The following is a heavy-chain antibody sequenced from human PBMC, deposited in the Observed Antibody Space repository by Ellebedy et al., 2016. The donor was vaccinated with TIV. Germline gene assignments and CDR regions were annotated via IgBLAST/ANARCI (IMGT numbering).Heavy chain of an antibody. D-gene: IGHD5-18*01. Sequence: GGSLRLSCAASGFTFSNAWMNWVRQAPGKGLEWVGRIKSKADGGAADYAAPVKGRFTISRDDSKNTLYLQMNSLKTEDTAVYFCTTVYRYNYDSVWGQGTLVTVSS. CDR1: GFTFSNAW. J-gene: IGHJ4*02. CDR2: IKSKADGGAA. CDR3: TTVYRYNYDSV. V-gene: IGHV3-15*01.